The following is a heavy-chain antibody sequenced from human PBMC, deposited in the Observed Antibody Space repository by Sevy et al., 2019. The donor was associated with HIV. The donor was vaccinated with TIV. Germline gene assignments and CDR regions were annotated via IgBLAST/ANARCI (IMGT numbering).Heavy chain of an antibody. D-gene: IGHD1-26*01. V-gene: IGHV3-7*01. CDR2: IKPDGSVK. CDR3: AQETFGRFDS. J-gene: IGHJ4*02. Sequence: GGSLRLSCAASGFSFSAYWMNWVRQAPGKGLEWVANIKPDGSVKHYVDSAEGRFTITRDNARNPLYLQMNSLRVEDTAIYYCAQETFGRFDSWGQGTLVTV. CDR1: GFSFSAYW.